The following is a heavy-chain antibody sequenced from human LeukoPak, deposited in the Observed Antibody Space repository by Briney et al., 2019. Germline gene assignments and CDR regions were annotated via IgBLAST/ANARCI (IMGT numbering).Heavy chain of an antibody. J-gene: IGHJ4*02. CDR2: IYSDGSRT. D-gene: IGHD3-9*01. CDR3: ARVEDYDILTGFDY. V-gene: IGHV3-74*01. CDR1: GFTLSSNW. Sequence: PGGSLRLSCAGSGFTLSSNWMHWVRQGPGKGLVWVSRIYSDGSRTNYADSVKGRFTISGDNAKNSLYLQMNSLRAEDTAVYYCARVEDYDILTGFDYWGQGTLVTVSS.